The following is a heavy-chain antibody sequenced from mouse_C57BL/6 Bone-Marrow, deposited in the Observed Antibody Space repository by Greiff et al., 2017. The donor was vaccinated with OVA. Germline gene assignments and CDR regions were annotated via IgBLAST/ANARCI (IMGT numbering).Heavy chain of an antibody. CDR2: IHPNSGST. V-gene: IGHV1-64*01. CDR3: AREDLLEGY. D-gene: IGHD5-1*01. CDR1: GYTFTSYW. J-gene: IGHJ3*01. Sequence: QVQLQQPGAELVKPGASVKLSCKASGYTFTSYWLHWVKQRPGQGLEWIGMIHPNSGSTNYNEKFKSKATLTVDKSSSTAYMQLSSLTSEDAAVYYCAREDLLEGYWGQGTLVTVSA.